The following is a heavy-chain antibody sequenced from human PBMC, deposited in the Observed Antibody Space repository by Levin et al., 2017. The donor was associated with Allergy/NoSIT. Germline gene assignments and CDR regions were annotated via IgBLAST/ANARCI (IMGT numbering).Heavy chain of an antibody. Sequence: GGSLRLSCAASGFTFSSYEMNWVRQAPGKGLEWVSYISSSGSTIYYADSVKGRITISRDNAKNSLYLQMNSLRAEDTAVYYCARQLGNFWSGYNYFDYWGQGTLVTVSS. CDR1: GFTFSSYE. J-gene: IGHJ4*02. D-gene: IGHD3-3*01. CDR3: ARQLGNFWSGYNYFDY. V-gene: IGHV3-48*03. CDR2: ISSSGSTI.